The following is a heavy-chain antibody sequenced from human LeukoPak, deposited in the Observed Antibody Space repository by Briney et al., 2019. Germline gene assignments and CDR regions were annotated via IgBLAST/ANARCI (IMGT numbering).Heavy chain of an antibody. CDR1: GYSFTSNY. CDR3: ARDQEGFDY. J-gene: IGHJ4*02. CDR2: IYPRDGST. Sequence: PAASVKVSCKASGYSFTSNYIHWVRQAPGQGLEWMGMIYPRDGSTSYAQRFQDRVTVTRDTSTSTVHMELSGLRSEDTAVYCARDQEGFDYWGQGTLVTVSS. V-gene: IGHV1-46*01.